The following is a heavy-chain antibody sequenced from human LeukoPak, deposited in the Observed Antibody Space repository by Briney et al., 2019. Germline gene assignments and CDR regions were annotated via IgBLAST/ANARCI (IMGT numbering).Heavy chain of an antibody. J-gene: IGHJ4*02. CDR1: GFIVSSNH. Sequence: GGSLRLSCAVSGFIVSSNHMNWVRQAPGKGLEWVSVIYSGGSTYYADSVEGRFTISRDKSYNTLYLQMNSLRPEDTAVYYCARAVIGAVRAPFDHWGQGTLVTVSS. CDR2: IYSGGST. V-gene: IGHV3-66*02. D-gene: IGHD2-21*01. CDR3: ARAVIGAVRAPFDH.